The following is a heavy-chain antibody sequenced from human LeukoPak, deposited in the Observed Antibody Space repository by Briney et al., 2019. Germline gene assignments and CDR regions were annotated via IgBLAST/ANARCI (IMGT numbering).Heavy chain of an antibody. D-gene: IGHD6-13*01. V-gene: IGHV4-4*02. CDR2: IYHSGST. J-gene: IGHJ4*02. CDR3: ARMKDGSSWYGGGFDY. Sequence: PSETLSLTCAVSGGSISSSNWWSWVRPPPGKGLEWIGEIYHSGSTNYNPSLKSRVTISVDKSKNQFSLKLSSVTAADTAVYYCARMKDGSSWYGGGFDYWGQGTLVTVSS. CDR1: GGSISSSNW.